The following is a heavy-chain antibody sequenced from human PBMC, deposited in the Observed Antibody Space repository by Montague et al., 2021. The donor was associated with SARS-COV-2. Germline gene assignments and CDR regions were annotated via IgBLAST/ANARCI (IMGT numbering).Heavy chain of an antibody. V-gene: IGHV3-30-3*01. CDR1: GFTFSSYA. CDR3: AREPTYYGMDV. CDR2: ISYDGSNK. J-gene: IGHJ6*02. Sequence: SLRLSCAASGFTFSSYAMHWVRQAPGKGLEWVAVISYDGSNKYYADSVKGRFTISRDNSKNTLYLQMNSLRAEDTAVYYCAREPTYYGMDVRGQGTTVTVSS.